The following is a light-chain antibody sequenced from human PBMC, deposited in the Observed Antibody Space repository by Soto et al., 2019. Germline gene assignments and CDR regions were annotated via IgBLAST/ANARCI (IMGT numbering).Light chain of an antibody. Sequence: DIQMTQSPSSLSAFAGDGVTITCRAGQSIGTSLNWYQQKAGKAPKLLIYITSSLQSGVPSRFSGSGSGTDFTLTINGLQPEDLATYYCQQSYSPPWTFGQGTKVDIK. V-gene: IGKV1-39*01. J-gene: IGKJ1*01. CDR1: QSIGTS. CDR3: QQSYSPPWT. CDR2: ITS.